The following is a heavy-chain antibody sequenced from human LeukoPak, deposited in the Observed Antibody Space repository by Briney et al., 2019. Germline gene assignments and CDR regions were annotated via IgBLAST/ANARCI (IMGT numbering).Heavy chain of an antibody. CDR3: ARGLDYYYDSSGYYLFDY. D-gene: IGHD3-22*01. V-gene: IGHV4-34*01. Sequence: SETLSLTCAVYGGSFSGYYWSWIRQPPGKGLEWIGEINHSGSTNYNPSLKSRVTISVDTSKNQFSLKLSSVTAADTAVYYCARGLDYYYDSSGYYLFDYWGQGTLVTVSS. J-gene: IGHJ4*02. CDR1: GGSFSGYY. CDR2: INHSGST.